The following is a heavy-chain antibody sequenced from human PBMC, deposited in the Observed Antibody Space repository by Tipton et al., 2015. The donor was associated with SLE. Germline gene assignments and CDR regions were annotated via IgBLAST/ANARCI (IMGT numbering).Heavy chain of an antibody. J-gene: IGHJ4*02. Sequence: QVQLVQSGAEVKKPGASVKVSCKASGYTFTSYDINWVRQATGQGLEWMGWMNPNSGDAGYALKFQGGVTMTRNISKSTAYMELSSLRSEDTAVYYCARRWDCSGGSCQGSFGYWGQGTLVTVSS. CDR2: MNPNSGDA. CDR1: GYTFTSYD. D-gene: IGHD2-15*01. V-gene: IGHV1-8*01. CDR3: ARRWDCSGGSCQGSFGY.